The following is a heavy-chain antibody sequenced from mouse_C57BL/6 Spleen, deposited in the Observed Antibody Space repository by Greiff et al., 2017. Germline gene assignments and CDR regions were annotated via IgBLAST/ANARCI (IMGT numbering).Heavy chain of an antibody. CDR1: GYAFSSSW. Sequence: VQLQQSGPALVKPGASVKISCKASGYAFSSSWMNWVKQRPGKGLEGIGRIYPGDGDTNYNGKFKGKATLTADKSSSTAYMQLSSLTSEDSAVYFCARSTTGYFDVWGTGTTVTVSS. CDR3: ARSTTGYFDV. V-gene: IGHV1-82*01. CDR2: IYPGDGDT. D-gene: IGHD1-1*01. J-gene: IGHJ1*03.